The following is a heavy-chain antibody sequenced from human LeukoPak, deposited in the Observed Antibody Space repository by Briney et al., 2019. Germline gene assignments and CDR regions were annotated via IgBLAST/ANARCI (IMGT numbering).Heavy chain of an antibody. CDR1: GGTFSSYA. V-gene: IGHV1-69*06. D-gene: IGHD3-9*01. Sequence: SVKVSCKASGGTFSSYAISWVRQAPGQGLEXXXXXIPIFGTANYAQKFQGRVTITADKSTSTAYMELSSLRSEDTAVYYCARDRTIDDILTLDYWGQGTLVTVSS. CDR2: XIPIFGTA. CDR3: ARDRTIDDILTLDY. J-gene: IGHJ4*02.